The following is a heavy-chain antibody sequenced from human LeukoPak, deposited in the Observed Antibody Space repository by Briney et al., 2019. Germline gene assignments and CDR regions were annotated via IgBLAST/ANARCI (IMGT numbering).Heavy chain of an antibody. D-gene: IGHD6-13*01. Sequence: GGFLRLSCAASGFTVSSSYMSWVRQAPGKGLEWVSIISSAGTTYYADSVKGRFTISRDNSKNTVYLQVNSLRDEDTAVYYCARDLEAANTYYFDYWGQGTMVTVSS. CDR2: ISSAGTT. V-gene: IGHV3-66*01. CDR3: ARDLEAANTYYFDY. J-gene: IGHJ4*02. CDR1: GFTVSSSY.